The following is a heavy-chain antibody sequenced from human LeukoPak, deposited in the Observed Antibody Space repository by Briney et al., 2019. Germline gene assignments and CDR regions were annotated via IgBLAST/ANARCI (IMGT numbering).Heavy chain of an antibody. J-gene: IGHJ3*02. CDR1: GFTFSDYY. D-gene: IGHD5-12*01. Sequence: GGSLRLSCAASGFTFSDYYMSWIRQAPGKGLEWVSYISSSGSTIYYADSVKGRFTISRDNAQNSLYLQMNSLRAEDTAVYYCARVPYETDAFDTWGQGTMVTVSS. CDR2: ISSSGSTI. CDR3: ARVPYETDAFDT. V-gene: IGHV3-11*01.